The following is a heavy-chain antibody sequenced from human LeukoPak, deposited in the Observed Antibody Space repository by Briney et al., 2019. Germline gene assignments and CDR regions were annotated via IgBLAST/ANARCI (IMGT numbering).Heavy chain of an antibody. CDR2: IYYSGST. Sequence: PSETLSLTCAVYGGSFSGYYWSWIRQPPGKGLEWIGYIYYSGSTNYNPSLKSRVTISVDTSKNQFSLKLSSVTAADTAVYYCARVGGSSSWYPFDYWGQGTLVTVSS. CDR1: GGSFSGYY. J-gene: IGHJ4*02. V-gene: IGHV4-59*01. CDR3: ARVGGSSSWYPFDY. D-gene: IGHD6-13*01.